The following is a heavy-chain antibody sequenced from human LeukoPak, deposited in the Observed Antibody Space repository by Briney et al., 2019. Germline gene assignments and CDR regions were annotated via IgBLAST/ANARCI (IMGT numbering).Heavy chain of an antibody. CDR1: AGSNSSYY. CDR2: IYYSGST. CDR3: ARAAAGPYDAFDI. V-gene: IGHV4-59*08. D-gene: IGHD6-13*01. Sequence: SQTLSLTRTVSAGSNSSYYWSWIRQPPAKGLKWIGYIYYSGSTNYNPSLKSRVTISVDTSKNQFSLKLSSVTAADTAVYYCARAAAGPYDAFDIWGQGTMVSVSS. J-gene: IGHJ3*02.